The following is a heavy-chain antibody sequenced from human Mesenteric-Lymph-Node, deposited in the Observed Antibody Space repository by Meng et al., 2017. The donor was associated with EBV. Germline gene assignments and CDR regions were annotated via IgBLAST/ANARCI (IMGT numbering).Heavy chain of an antibody. CDR2: ISGGSDDT. CDR1: GFTFSSYA. V-gene: IGHV3-23*01. CDR3: AKDEILVRGVLPY. Sequence: VWLLESGGGLVQPGGSLRLSCAASGFTFSSYAFSWVRQSPGKGLEWVSIISGGSDDTYYADFVQGRFTMSRDSSKKTLYLEMNSLRAEDTAVYYCAKDEILVRGVLPYWGQGTLVTVSS. D-gene: IGHD3-10*01. J-gene: IGHJ4*02.